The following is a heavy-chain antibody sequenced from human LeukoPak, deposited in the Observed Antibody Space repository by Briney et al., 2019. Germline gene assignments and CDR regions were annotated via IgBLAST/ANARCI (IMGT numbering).Heavy chain of an antibody. D-gene: IGHD6-6*01. CDR3: ARGIAARPNCYYYMDV. V-gene: IGHV1-69*05. J-gene: IGHJ6*03. CDR1: GSTFSSYA. CDR2: TIPIFGTA. Sequence: ASVKVSCKASGSTFSSYAISWVRQAPGQGLEWMGGTIPIFGTANYAQKFQGRVTITTDESTSTAYMELSSLRSEDTAVYYCARGIAARPNCYYYMDVWGKGTTVTVSS.